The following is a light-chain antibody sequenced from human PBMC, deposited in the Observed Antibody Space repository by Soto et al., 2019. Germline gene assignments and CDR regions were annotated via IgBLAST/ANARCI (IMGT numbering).Light chain of an antibody. CDR3: QKYNSAPHT. V-gene: IGKV1-27*01. CDR1: QVISNY. J-gene: IGKJ2*01. Sequence: DIQMTQSPSSLSASVGDRVTITCRASQVISNYLAWYQQKPGKVPKLLIYAASNLQSGVPSRFSRSGSGTDFTLTISSLQPEDVATYYCQKYNSAPHTFGQGTKLEIK. CDR2: AAS.